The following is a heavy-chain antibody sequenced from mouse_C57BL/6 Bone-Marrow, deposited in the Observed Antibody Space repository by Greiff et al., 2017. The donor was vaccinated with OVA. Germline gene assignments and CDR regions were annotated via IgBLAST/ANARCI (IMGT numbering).Heavy chain of an antibody. CDR1: GYTFTDYY. Sequence: VQLQQSGPELVKPGASVKISCKASGYTFTDYYMNWVKQSHGKSLEWIGDINPNNGGTSYNQKFKGKATLTVDKSSSTAYMELRSLTSEDSAVYYCARGAYGYGFAYWGQGTLVTVSA. V-gene: IGHV1-26*01. J-gene: IGHJ3*01. CDR2: INPNNGGT. D-gene: IGHD2-2*01. CDR3: ARGAYGYGFAY.